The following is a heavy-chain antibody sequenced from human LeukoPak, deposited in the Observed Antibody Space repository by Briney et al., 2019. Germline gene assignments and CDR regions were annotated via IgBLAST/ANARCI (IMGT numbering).Heavy chain of an antibody. D-gene: IGHD3-16*01. Sequence: SETLSLTCTVSGGSISSSSYYWCWIRQPPGKGLEWIGSIYYSGSTYYNPSLKSRVTISVDTSKNQFSLKLSSVTAADTAVYYCARRWGLKHFDYWGQGTLVTVSS. CDR3: ARRWGLKHFDY. V-gene: IGHV4-39*01. CDR1: GGSISSSSYY. CDR2: IYYSGST. J-gene: IGHJ4*02.